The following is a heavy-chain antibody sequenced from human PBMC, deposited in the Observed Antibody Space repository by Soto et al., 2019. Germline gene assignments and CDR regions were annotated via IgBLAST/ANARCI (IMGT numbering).Heavy chain of an antibody. V-gene: IGHV1-18*01. CDR1: GYISGHYG. Sequence: QVQLVQSAPELTKPGASVKVSCRVSGYISGHYGISWVRLRPGQGLEWMGWISAHRGHTNYAHKFRGRVTMTTDPSTATVSMELTNLLSDDTAVYFCARDGDQWDRRFCDNWGQGTLVTVSS. J-gene: IGHJ4*02. CDR2: ISAHRGHT. D-gene: IGHD1-26*01. CDR3: ARDGDQWDRRFCDN.